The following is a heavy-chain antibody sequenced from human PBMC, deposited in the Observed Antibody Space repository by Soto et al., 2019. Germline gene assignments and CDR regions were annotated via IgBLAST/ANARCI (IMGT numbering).Heavy chain of an antibody. CDR1: GFAFSSHG. Sequence: QVQLVESGGGVIQRGRSLRLSCAASGFAFSSHGMHWVRHAPGKGLDRVAVIVREGSEKHYADSVKGRFTISRDNSKNTLYLEMNSLRAEDTAVYYCARDDDYDDNGLDSWGQGTLVTVSS. CDR2: IVREGSEK. J-gene: IGHJ5*01. CDR3: ARDDDYDDNGLDS. V-gene: IGHV3-33*01. D-gene: IGHD4-17*01.